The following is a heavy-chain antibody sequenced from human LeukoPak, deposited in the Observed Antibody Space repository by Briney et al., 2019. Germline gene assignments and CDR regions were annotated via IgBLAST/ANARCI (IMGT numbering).Heavy chain of an antibody. V-gene: IGHV3-74*01. CDR2: IKSDGSIT. D-gene: IGHD4-11*01. CDR3: GRDNNYKVDV. CDR1: GFTFSHYW. J-gene: IGHJ6*04. Sequence: PGGSLRLSCATSGFTFSHYWMLWVRQASGKGLVWVSNIKSDGSITNYADSVRGRFTISRDNAKNILYLQINSLRAEDTAVYYCGRDNNYKVDVWGKGTTVTVSS.